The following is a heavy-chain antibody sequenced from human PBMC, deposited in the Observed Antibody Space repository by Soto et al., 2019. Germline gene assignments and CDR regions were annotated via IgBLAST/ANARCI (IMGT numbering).Heavy chain of an antibody. CDR2: IYWDDNK. J-gene: IGHJ6*02. CDR3: AHSFGWWYGMDV. Sequence: QITLKESGPTQVKPTQTLTLTCTFSGFSLTTTGVGVGWIRQPPGKALEWLGLIYWDDNKRYSPSLKGRLTITRDTSKNQVVLTMTNVDPVDTATYCCAHSFGWWYGMDVWGQGTTVTVAS. CDR1: GFSLTTTGVG. D-gene: IGHD2-15*01. V-gene: IGHV2-5*02.